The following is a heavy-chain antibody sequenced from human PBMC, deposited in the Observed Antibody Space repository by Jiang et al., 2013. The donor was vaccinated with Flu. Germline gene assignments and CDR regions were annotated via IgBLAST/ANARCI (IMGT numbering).Heavy chain of an antibody. CDR3: ARHGTLELQNGFDI. Sequence: PGESLKISCKGSGYSFTNHWIGWCARSPGKAWSGWGSSLLVTLIPDTVRRSQGQVTISADKSISTTYLQWSRMEASDTAIYYCARHGTLELQNGFDIWGQGTLVTISS. J-gene: IGHJ3*02. D-gene: IGHD1-7*01. V-gene: IGHV5-51*01. CDR2: SLLVTLIP. CDR1: GYSFTNHW.